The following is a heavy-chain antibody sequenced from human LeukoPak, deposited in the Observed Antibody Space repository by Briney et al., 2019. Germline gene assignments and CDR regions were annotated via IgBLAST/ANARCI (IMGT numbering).Heavy chain of an antibody. Sequence: SSVKVSCKASGGTFSSYAISWVRQAPGQGLEWMGRIIPIFGTANCAQKFQGRVTITTDESTSTAYMELSSLRYEDTAVYYCARDRYSSSSTSYYFDYWGQGTLVTVSS. CDR2: IIPIFGTA. D-gene: IGHD6-13*01. CDR3: ARDRYSSSSTSYYFDY. CDR1: GGTFSSYA. V-gene: IGHV1-69*05. J-gene: IGHJ4*02.